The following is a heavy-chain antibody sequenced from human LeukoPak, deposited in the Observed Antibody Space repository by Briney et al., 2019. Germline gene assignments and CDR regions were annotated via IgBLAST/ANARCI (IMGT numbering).Heavy chain of an antibody. D-gene: IGHD2-2*01. CDR2: ISAYNGNT. V-gene: IGHV1-18*01. CDR3: ARAENLGYCSSTSCSEFDP. J-gene: IGHJ5*02. Sequence: AASVKVSCKASGYIFTNYGITWVRQAPGQGLEWMGWISAYNGNTNYAQKLQGRVTMTTDTSTSTAYMELRSLRSDDTAVYYCARAENLGYCSSTSCSEFDPWGQGTLVTVSS. CDR1: GYIFTNYG.